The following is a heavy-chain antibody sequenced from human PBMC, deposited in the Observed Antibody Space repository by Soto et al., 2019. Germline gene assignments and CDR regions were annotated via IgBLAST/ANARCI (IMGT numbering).Heavy chain of an antibody. V-gene: IGHV1-8*01. Sequence: ASVKVSCKASGYTFTSYDTNWVRQATGQGLEWMGWMNPNSGNTGYAQKFQGRVTMTRNTSISTAYMELSSLRSEDTAVYYCARDDYCSGGSCYSRPSYAFDIWGQGTMVTVSS. CDR2: MNPNSGNT. CDR3: ARDDYCSGGSCYSRPSYAFDI. CDR1: GYTFTSYD. J-gene: IGHJ3*02. D-gene: IGHD2-15*01.